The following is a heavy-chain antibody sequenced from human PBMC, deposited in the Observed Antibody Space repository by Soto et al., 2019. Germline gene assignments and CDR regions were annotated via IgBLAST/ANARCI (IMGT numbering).Heavy chain of an antibody. Sequence: SGFTFSSYWMSWVRQAPGKGLECVANIKQDGSEKYYVDSVKGRFTISRDNAKNSLYLQMNSLRAEDTAVYYCARCLFEYSSSSRYGMDVWGQGTTVTVS. D-gene: IGHD6-6*01. V-gene: IGHV3-7*01. CDR3: ARCLFEYSSSSRYGMDV. CDR2: IKQDGSEK. CDR1: GFTFSSYW. J-gene: IGHJ6*02.